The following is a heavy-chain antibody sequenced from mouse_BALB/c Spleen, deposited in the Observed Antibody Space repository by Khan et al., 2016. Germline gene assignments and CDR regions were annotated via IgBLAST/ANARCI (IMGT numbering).Heavy chain of an antibody. D-gene: IGHD1-1*01. CDR1: GYSITSDYA. CDR3: VRSDYGDKDAMDY. CDR2: ISYRGST. V-gene: IGHV3-2*02. J-gene: IGHJ4*01. Sequence: EVQLQESGPGLVKPSQSLSLTCTVTGYSITSDYAWNWIRQFPGNRLEWMGYISYRGSTSYNPSLKSRISITRDTSKNQFFLQLNSVTSEDTATYYCVRSDYGDKDAMDYWGQGTSVTVSS.